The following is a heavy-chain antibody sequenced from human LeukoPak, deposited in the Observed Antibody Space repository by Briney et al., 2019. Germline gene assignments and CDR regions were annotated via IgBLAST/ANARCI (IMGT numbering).Heavy chain of an antibody. D-gene: IGHD3-22*01. Sequence: PGRSLILSCAASGFTFSSYGMHGVRPAPGKGVERVAVISYDGSNKYYADSVKGRFTISRDNSKNTLYLQMNSLRAEDTAVYYCAKDRHDSSGYYPFDYWCQGTLVTVSS. V-gene: IGHV3-30*18. J-gene: IGHJ4*02. CDR3: AKDRHDSSGYYPFDY. CDR2: ISYDGSNK. CDR1: GFTFSSYG.